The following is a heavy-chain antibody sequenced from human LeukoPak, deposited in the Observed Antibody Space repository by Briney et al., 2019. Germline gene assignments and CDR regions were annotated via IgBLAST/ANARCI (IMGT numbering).Heavy chain of an antibody. CDR1: GFAFSSYS. CDR3: ARDMRYAFDY. Sequence: GSLRLSCAASGFAFSSYSMNWVRRAPGKGLEWLSYITNSGDSIDYADSVKGRFTSSRDNAKDSLYLQINSLRDDDTAVYYCARDMRYAFDYWGQGTLVTVSS. CDR2: ITNSGDSI. J-gene: IGHJ4*02. D-gene: IGHD3-16*01. V-gene: IGHV3-48*02.